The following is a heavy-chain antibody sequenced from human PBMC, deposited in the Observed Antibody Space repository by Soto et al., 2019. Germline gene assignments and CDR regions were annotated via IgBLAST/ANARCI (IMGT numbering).Heavy chain of an antibody. CDR3: AKDSISSDGGYYLYYFDS. V-gene: IGHV3-23*01. CDR2: ISGSGGST. D-gene: IGHD3-22*01. CDR1: GFTFSRYA. Sequence: GGSLRLSCAASGFTFSRYAVSWVRQAPGKGLEWVSAISGSGGSTYFRDTVRGRFTISRDNSKNTLYLQMDSVRAEDTAVYYCAKDSISSDGGYYLYYFDSWGQGTLVTVSS. J-gene: IGHJ4*02.